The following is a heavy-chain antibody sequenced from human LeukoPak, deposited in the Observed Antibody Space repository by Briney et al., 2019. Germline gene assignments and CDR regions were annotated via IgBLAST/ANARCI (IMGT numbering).Heavy chain of an antibody. V-gene: IGHV3-13*04. Sequence: GSLRLSCAASGFPFSNYDMHWVRQATGKGLEWVSAIGTAGDTYYPGSVRGRFTISRENAKNSLYLQMNSLRDGDTAVYYCVRGGSGWYYFDYWGQETLVTV. CDR2: IGTAGDT. CDR3: VRGGSGWYYFDY. J-gene: IGHJ4*02. D-gene: IGHD6-19*01. CDR1: GFPFSNYD.